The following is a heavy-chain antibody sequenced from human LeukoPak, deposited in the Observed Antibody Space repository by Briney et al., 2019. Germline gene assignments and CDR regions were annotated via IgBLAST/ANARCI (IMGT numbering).Heavy chain of an antibody. CDR1: GGSISSGDYY. D-gene: IGHD1-26*01. CDR3: ARHEYSGSYYGLSWFDP. V-gene: IGHV4-30-4*08. Sequence: PSETLYLTCTVSGGSISSGDYYWSWIRQPPGKGLEWIGYIYYSGSTYYNPSLKSRVTISVDTSKNQLSLKLSSLTAADTAVYYCARHEYSGSYYGLSWFDPWGQGTLVTVSS. J-gene: IGHJ5*02. CDR2: IYYSGST.